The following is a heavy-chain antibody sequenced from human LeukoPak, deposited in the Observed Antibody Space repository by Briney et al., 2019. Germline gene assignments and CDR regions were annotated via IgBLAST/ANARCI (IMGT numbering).Heavy chain of an antibody. CDR1: GGSISTSSYS. D-gene: IGHD2-8*01. CDR3: ARRPGYCPNGVCYKRNWFDP. Sequence: SETLSLTCTVSGGSISTSSYSWGWIRQPPGKGLEWIGSIYYSGSTYYNPSLKSRVTISVDTSRNQFSLKLSSVTAADTAVYYCARRPGYCPNGVCYKRNWFDPWGQGTLVTVSS. CDR2: IYYSGST. V-gene: IGHV4-39*07. J-gene: IGHJ5*02.